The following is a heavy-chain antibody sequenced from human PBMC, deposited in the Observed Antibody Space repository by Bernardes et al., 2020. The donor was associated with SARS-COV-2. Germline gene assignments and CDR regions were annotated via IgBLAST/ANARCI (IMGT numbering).Heavy chain of an antibody. CDR1: GFTFDDYA. J-gene: IGHJ4*02. Sequence: GGSLRLSCAASGFTFDDYAMHWVRQAPGKGLEWVSGISWNSGSIGYADSVKGRFTISRDNAKNSLYLQMNSLRAEDTALYYCANLGAVGLDYWGQGTTVTVSS. CDR2: ISWNSGSI. V-gene: IGHV3-9*01. D-gene: IGHD6-19*01. CDR3: ANLGAVGLDY.